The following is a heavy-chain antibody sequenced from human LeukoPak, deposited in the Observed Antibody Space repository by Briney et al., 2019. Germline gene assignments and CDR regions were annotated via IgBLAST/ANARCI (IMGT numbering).Heavy chain of an antibody. V-gene: IGHV3-23*01. D-gene: IGHD3-22*01. CDR1: GFTFSSYA. CDR2: ISGSGGST. J-gene: IGHJ4*02. Sequence: PGASLRLSCAASGFTFSSYAMSWVRQAPGKGLEWVSAISGSGGSTYYADSVKGRFTISRDNSKSTLYLQMNSLRAEDTAVYYCAKDQDYYDSSGLFDYWGQGTLVTVSS. CDR3: AKDQDYYDSSGLFDY.